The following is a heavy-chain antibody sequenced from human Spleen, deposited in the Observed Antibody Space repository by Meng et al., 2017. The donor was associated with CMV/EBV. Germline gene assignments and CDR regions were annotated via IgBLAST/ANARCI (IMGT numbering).Heavy chain of an antibody. V-gene: IGHV3-23*03. D-gene: IGHD2-2*01. J-gene: IGHJ4*02. CDR3: AKQIYQLLLGGLGDLDC. CDR2: IYSGGSLT. Sequence: GESLKISCAASGFTFSNYAMSWVRQAPGKGLEWVSLIYSGGSLTYYADSVKGRFTISRDNSKNTLYLQMNSLRAEDTAVYYCAKQIYQLLLGGLGDLDCWGQGTLVTVSS. CDR1: GFTFSNYA.